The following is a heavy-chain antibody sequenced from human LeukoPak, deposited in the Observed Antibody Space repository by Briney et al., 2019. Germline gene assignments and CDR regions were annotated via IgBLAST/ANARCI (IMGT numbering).Heavy chain of an antibody. V-gene: IGHV4-4*02. CDR1: GGSISSSNW. CDR2: IYHSWST. CDR3: ARPLRRYYDSSGYAFDI. J-gene: IGHJ3*02. D-gene: IGHD3-22*01. Sequence: SGTLSLTCAVSGGSISSSNWWSWVRQPPGKGLEWIGEIYHSWSTNCNPSLKRRVTISVDKSKNQFSLKLSSVTAADTAVYYCARPLRRYYDSSGYAFDIWGQGTMVTVSS.